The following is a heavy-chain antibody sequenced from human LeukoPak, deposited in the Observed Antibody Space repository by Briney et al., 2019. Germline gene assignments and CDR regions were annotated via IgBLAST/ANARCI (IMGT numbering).Heavy chain of an antibody. CDR1: GYTFTNYA. CDR2: INTNTGNP. Sequence: GSVKVSCKASGYTFTNYALHRVRQAPGQGLEWMGWINTNTGNPTYAQGFTGRFVFSLDTSVSTAYLQISSLKAEDTAVYYCARGIAVAGNYFDYWGQGTLVTVSS. CDR3: ARGIAVAGNYFDY. J-gene: IGHJ4*02. D-gene: IGHD6-19*01. V-gene: IGHV7-4-1*02.